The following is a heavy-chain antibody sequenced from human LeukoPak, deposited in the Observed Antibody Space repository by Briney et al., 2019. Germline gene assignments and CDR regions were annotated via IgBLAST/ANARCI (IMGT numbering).Heavy chain of an antibody. CDR3: ARTRFHAFDI. Sequence: SETLSLTCAVYGGSFSGYYWSWIRQPPGKGLEWIGEINHSGSTNYNPSLKSRVTISVDTSKNQFSLKLSSVTAADTAVYYCARTRFHAFDIWGQGTMVTVSS. CDR2: INHSGST. J-gene: IGHJ3*02. D-gene: IGHD3-10*01. V-gene: IGHV4-34*01. CDR1: GGSFSGYY.